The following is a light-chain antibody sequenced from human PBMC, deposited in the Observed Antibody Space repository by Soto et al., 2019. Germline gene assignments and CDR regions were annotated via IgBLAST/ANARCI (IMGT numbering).Light chain of an antibody. CDR2: DAS. J-gene: IGKJ1*01. CDR3: QQYHADPWT. CDR1: ETINSW. Sequence: DIHMTQSPSTLSASVGDRVTITRRASETINSWLAWYQQKPGKAPKVVIFDASILESGVPSRFSGSRSGTEFTLTISGLQPDDFATYYCQQYHADPWTFGQGTKVEVK. V-gene: IGKV1-5*01.